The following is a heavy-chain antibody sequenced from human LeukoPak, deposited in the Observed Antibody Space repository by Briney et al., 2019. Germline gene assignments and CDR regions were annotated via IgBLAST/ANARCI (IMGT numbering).Heavy chain of an antibody. V-gene: IGHV4-39*07. J-gene: IGHJ5*02. Sequence: PSETLSLTCTVSGGSISSSSYYWGWIRQPPGKGLEWIGSIYYSGSTYYNPSLKSRVTISVDTSKNQFSLRLSSVTAAGTAVYYCARAGIGIEVAGTIHNWFDPRGQGTQVTVSS. CDR2: IYYSGST. CDR3: ARAGIGIEVAGTIHNWFDP. D-gene: IGHD6-19*01. CDR1: GGSISSSSYY.